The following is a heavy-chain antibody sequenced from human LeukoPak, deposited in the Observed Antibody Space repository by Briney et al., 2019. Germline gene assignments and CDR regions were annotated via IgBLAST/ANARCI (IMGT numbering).Heavy chain of an antibody. Sequence: GGSLRLSCAASGFTFRRYGMSWVRQAPGKGLVWVSRINSDGSSTSYADSVKGRFTISRDNAKNTLYLQMNSLRAEDTAVYYCARGGYPAAFDIWGQGTMVTVSS. J-gene: IGHJ3*02. CDR3: ARGGYPAAFDI. D-gene: IGHD3-16*02. CDR2: INSDGSST. V-gene: IGHV3-74*01. CDR1: GFTFRRYG.